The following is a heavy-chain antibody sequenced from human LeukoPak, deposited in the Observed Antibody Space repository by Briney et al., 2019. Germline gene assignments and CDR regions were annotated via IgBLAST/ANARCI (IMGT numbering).Heavy chain of an antibody. Sequence: GPSVKVSCKASGYTFTRYGISWVRQAPGQGLEWMGWISAYNGNTNYAQKLQGRVTMTTDTSTSTAYMELRSLRSDDTAVYFCARETNYAFDYWGQGTLVTVSS. CDR3: ARETNYAFDY. CDR1: GYTFTRYG. CDR2: ISAYNGNT. V-gene: IGHV1-18*01. J-gene: IGHJ4*02. D-gene: IGHD1-7*01.